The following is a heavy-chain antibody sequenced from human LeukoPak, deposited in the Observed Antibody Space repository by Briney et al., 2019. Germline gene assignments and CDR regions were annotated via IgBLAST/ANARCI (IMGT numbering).Heavy chain of an antibody. D-gene: IGHD3-16*02. CDR1: GYTLTELS. V-gene: IGHV1-24*01. CDR2: FDPEDGET. CDR3: ATDYFTFGGVIVKVYAFDI. J-gene: IGHJ3*02. Sequence: GASVKVSCKVSGYTLTELSMHWVRQAPGKGLEWMGGFDPEDGETIYAQEFQGRVTMTKDTSTDTAYMELSRLRSEDTDVYYCATDYFTFGGVIVKVYAFDIWGQGTMVTVSS.